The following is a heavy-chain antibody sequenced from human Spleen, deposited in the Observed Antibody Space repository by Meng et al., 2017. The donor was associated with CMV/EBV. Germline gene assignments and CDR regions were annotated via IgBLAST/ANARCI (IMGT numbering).Heavy chain of an antibody. CDR2: IGSDSVYM. J-gene: IGHJ4*02. Sequence: GESLKISCAASGFTFSPYSMNWVRQAPEKGLELVSSIGSDSVYMYYADSVRGRFTVSRDNAKNSLYLQMNSLRAEDTAVYFCSRVWGSGYFDYWGRGTLVTVSS. D-gene: IGHD6-19*01. CDR3: SRVWGSGYFDY. CDR1: GFTFSPYS. V-gene: IGHV3-21*01.